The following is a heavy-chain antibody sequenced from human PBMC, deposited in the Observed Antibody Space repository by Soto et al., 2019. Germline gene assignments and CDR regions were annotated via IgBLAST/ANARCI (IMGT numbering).Heavy chain of an antibody. J-gene: IGHJ3*02. CDR1: GYTFTSYA. V-gene: IGHV1-3*01. Sequence: VASVKVACKTSGYTFTSYARHWVRKAPGQRHERMGWINAGNGNTKYSQKFQGRVTITRDTSASTAYMELSSLRSEDTAVYYCAIARIGYCSSASCHHAAFDIWGQGTMVTVSS. CDR2: INAGNGNT. D-gene: IGHD2-2*03. CDR3: AIARIGYCSSASCHHAAFDI.